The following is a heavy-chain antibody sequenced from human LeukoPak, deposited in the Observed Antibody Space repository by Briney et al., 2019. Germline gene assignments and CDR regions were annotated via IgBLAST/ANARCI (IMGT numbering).Heavy chain of an antibody. CDR2: ITGTHYTT. J-gene: IGHJ5*02. Sequence: GGSLRLSCAASGFTFSTFAMTWVRQAPGKGLEWVSSITGTHYTTYNTDSVKGRFTISRDNSKNTLYLQLNSLRADDTAVYYCTKDPNGDYVGAFDPWGQGTLVTVSS. CDR1: GFTFSTFA. CDR3: TKDPNGDYVGAFDP. D-gene: IGHD4-17*01. V-gene: IGHV3-23*01.